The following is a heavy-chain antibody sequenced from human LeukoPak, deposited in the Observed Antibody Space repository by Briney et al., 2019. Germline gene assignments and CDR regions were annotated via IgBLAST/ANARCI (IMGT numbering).Heavy chain of an antibody. J-gene: IGHJ4*02. V-gene: IGHV3-23*01. CDR1: GFTFSNYA. Sequence: GGSLRLSCAASGFTFSNYAMSWVRQAPGKGLEWLSAISGGGDSTWYADSVKGRFTISRDNSKNTLYLQMNSLRAEDTAVYYCAKRVSSWYSELDYWGQGTLVTVSS. CDR2: ISGGGDST. CDR3: AKRVSSWYSELDY. D-gene: IGHD6-13*01.